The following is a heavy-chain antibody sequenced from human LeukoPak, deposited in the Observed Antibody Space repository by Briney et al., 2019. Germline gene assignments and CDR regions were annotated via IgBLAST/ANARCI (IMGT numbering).Heavy chain of an antibody. CDR1: GGSISSYY. J-gene: IGHJ5*02. D-gene: IGHD3-3*02. CDR2: IYYSGST. Sequence: PSETLSLTCTVSGGSISSYYWSWIRQPPGKGLEWIGYIYYSGSTNYNPSLKSRVTISVDTSKNQFSLKLSSVTAADTAVYYCARDPLSKGWFDPWGQQTLVTVSS. CDR3: ARDPLSKGWFDP. V-gene: IGHV4-59*01.